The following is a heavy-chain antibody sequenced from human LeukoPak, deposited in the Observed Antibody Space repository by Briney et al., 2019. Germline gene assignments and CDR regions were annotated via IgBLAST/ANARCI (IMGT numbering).Heavy chain of an antibody. CDR2: ISGSGGST. D-gene: IGHD2-15*01. CDR3: AKSLRYCSGGSCYSCCDFDY. CDR1: GFTFSSYA. J-gene: IGHJ4*02. Sequence: GGSLRLSCAASGFTFSSYAMSWVRQAPGKGLEWVSAISGSGGSTYYADSVKGRFTISRDNSKNTLYLQMNSLRAEDTAVYYCAKSLRYCSGGSCYSCCDFDYWGQGTLVTVSS. V-gene: IGHV3-23*01.